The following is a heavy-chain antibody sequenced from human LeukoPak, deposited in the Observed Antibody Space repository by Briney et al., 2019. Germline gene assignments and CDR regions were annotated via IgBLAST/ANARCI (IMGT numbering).Heavy chain of an antibody. J-gene: IGHJ4*02. CDR1: GFTFSSYG. V-gene: IGHV3-21*01. CDR3: ARDVDTAMVTGYFDY. D-gene: IGHD5-18*01. Sequence: GGSLRLSCAASGFTFSSYGMHWVRQAPGKGLEWVSSISSSSSYIYYADSVKGRFTISRDNAKNSLYLQMNSLRAEDTAVYYCARDVDTAMVTGYFDYWGQGTLVTVSS. CDR2: ISSSSSYI.